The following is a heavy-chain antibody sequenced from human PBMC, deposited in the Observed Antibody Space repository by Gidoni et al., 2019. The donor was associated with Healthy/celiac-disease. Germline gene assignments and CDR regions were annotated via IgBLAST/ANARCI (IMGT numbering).Heavy chain of an antibody. J-gene: IGHJ4*02. CDR2: ISSSSSTI. Sequence: EVQLLESGGGLVQPGGSLRLSCAASGFPFSRYSMNWGRPDPGKGLEWVSYISSSSSTIYYADSVKGRFTISRDNAKNSLYLQMNSLRDEDTAVYYCARDLAAGGDSLDYWGQGTLVTVSS. D-gene: IGHD2-21*02. V-gene: IGHV3-48*02. CDR1: GFPFSRYS. CDR3: ARDLAAGGDSLDY.